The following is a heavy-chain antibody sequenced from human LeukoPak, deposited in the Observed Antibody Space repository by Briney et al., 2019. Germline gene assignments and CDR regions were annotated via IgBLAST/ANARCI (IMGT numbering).Heavy chain of an antibody. D-gene: IGHD3-16*01. CDR3: ARDPHDTYYDYVLRGYYFDY. J-gene: IGHJ4*02. Sequence: ASVKVSCKASGYTFTSYYMHWVRQAPGQGLEWMGIINPSGGSTSYAQKFQGRVTMTRDTSTSTVYMELSSLRSEDTAVYYCARDPHDTYYDYVLRGYYFDYWGQGTLVTVSS. CDR2: INPSGGST. CDR1: GYTFTSYY. V-gene: IGHV1-46*01.